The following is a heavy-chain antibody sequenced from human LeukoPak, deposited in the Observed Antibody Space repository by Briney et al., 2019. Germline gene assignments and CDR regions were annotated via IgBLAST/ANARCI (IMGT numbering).Heavy chain of an antibody. CDR3: ARENIKQWLI. D-gene: IGHD6-19*01. V-gene: IGHV4-38-2*02. J-gene: IGHJ4*02. Sequence: PSETLSLTCTVSGYSISSGYYWGWIRLPPGKGLEWIASIFHSGSTHYNASLKSRVTISVDTSKNQFSLKLSSVSAADTAVYYCARENIKQWLIWGQGILVTVSS. CDR2: IFHSGST. CDR1: GYSISSGYY.